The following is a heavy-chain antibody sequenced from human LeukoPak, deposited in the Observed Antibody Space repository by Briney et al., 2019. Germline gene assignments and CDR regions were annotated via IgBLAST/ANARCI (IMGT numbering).Heavy chain of an antibody. Sequence: PSETLSLTCAVYGGSFSGYYWSGIRQPPGKGLEWIGEINHSGSTNYNPSLKSRVTISVDTSKNQFSLKLSSVTAADTAVYYCARGKAGDCSSTSCPKGYFDYWGQGTLVTVSS. V-gene: IGHV4-34*01. D-gene: IGHD2-2*01. J-gene: IGHJ4*02. CDR1: GGSFSGYY. CDR2: INHSGST. CDR3: ARGKAGDCSSTSCPKGYFDY.